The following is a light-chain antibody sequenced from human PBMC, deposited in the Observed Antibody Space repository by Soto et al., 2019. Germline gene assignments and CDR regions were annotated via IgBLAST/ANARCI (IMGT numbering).Light chain of an antibody. CDR3: ISYGGSSNLI. J-gene: IGLJ2*01. V-gene: IGLV2-8*01. CDR2: EVS. CDR1: SSDVGGYNY. Sequence: QSALTQPPSASGSPGQSVTISCTGTSSDVGGYNYVSWYQQHPGKAPKLMVYEVSNRPSGVPDRFSGSKSGNTASLTVSGLQAEDEADYYFISYGGSSNLIFGGGTKLTVL.